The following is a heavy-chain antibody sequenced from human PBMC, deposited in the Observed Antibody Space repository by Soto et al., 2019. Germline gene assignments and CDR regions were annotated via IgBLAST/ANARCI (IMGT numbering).Heavy chain of an antibody. Sequence: QVQVWQWGAGLLKPSETLSLICTVYGGSLSVYYWSCLRQAPGKGLGWIGEINPRGSTRYNPPLKSRVNTVPPQSSRHISGHVQEPSFLTLTSVTAADTAVYSRARQLHYSDTLGSYYDFDIWGQGTLVTVSS. CDR1: GGSLSVYY. D-gene: IGHD3-22*01. V-gene: IGHV4-34*01. CDR2: INPRGST. CDR3: ARQLHYSDTLGSYYDFDI. J-gene: IGHJ4*02.